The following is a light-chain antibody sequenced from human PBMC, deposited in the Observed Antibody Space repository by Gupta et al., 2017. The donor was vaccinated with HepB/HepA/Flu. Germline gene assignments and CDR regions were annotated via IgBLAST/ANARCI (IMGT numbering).Light chain of an antibody. V-gene: IGLV1-40*01. CDR3: QSYDSSRSGWV. J-gene: IGLJ3*02. CDR2: GNS. Sequence: QSVLTQPPPVSGAPGHRVTISSTGSSTHIGASYGVHWYQQRPGTAPKLLIYGNSNRPSGVPDRFSGSKSGTTATLTITGLQAEDEADYYCQSYDSSRSGWVFGGGTKLTVL. CDR1: STHIGASYG.